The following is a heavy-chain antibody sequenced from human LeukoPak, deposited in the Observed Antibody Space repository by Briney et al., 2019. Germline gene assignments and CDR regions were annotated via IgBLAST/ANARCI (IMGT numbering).Heavy chain of an antibody. CDR1: GGSFSGYY. J-gene: IGHJ5*02. V-gene: IGHV4-34*01. Sequence: SESLSLTCAVYGGSFSGYYWSWIRQPPGEGLEWIGEINHSGSTNYNPSLKSRVTISVDTSKNQFSLKLSSVTAADTAVYYCERGPHGWFYPWVQGTLVTVSS. CDR2: INHSGST. CDR3: ERGPHGWFYP.